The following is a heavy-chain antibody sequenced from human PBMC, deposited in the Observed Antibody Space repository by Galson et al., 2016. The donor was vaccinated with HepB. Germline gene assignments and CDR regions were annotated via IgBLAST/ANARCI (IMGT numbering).Heavy chain of an antibody. CDR2: ISWDDDK. CDR3: VHGHGDSGWFDP. V-gene: IGHV2-5*02. Sequence: PALVKPTQTLTLTCTFSGFSLTTTTVGVGWIRQPPGKALEWLALISWDDDKRYSPSLKNRITITKDTSKNQVVLTMTNMDPVDTATYYCVHGHGDSGWFDPWGQGTLVTVSS. D-gene: IGHD4-17*01. J-gene: IGHJ5*02. CDR1: GFSLTTTTVG.